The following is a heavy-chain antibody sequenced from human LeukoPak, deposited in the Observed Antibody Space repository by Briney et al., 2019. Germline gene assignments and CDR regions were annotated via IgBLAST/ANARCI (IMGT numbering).Heavy chain of an antibody. D-gene: IGHD3-10*01. V-gene: IGHV6-1*01. Sequence: SQTLSLTCDISGDSVSSNSVTLNWIRQSPSRGLEWLGRTYYRSKWFNDYAVSVRNRITINPDTSKNQFSLQLNSVTPEDTAVYYCARGVFPAFDIWGQGTMVTVSS. CDR1: GDSVSSNSVT. J-gene: IGHJ3*02. CDR3: ARGVFPAFDI. CDR2: TYYRSKWFN.